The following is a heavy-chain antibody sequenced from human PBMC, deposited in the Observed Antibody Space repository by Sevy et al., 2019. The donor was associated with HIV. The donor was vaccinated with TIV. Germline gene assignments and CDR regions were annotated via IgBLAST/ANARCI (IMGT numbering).Heavy chain of an antibody. D-gene: IGHD2-2*01. V-gene: IGHV4-34*01. CDR2: INHSGST. CDR3: ASALGDIVVVPAATAGYYYYGMDV. CDR1: GGSFSGYY. J-gene: IGHJ6*02. Sequence: SETLSLTCAVYGGSFSGYYWSWIRQPPGKGLEWIREINHSGSTNYNPSLKSRVTISVDTSKNQFSLKLSSVTAADTAVYYCASALGDIVVVPAATAGYYYYGMDVWGQGTTVTVSS.